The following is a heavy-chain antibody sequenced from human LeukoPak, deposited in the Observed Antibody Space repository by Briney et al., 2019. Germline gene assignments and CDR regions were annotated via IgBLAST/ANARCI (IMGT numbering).Heavy chain of an antibody. D-gene: IGHD5-24*01. V-gene: IGHV4-4*07. CDR2: IYTSGST. Sequence: MSSETLSLTCTVSGGSISSYYWSWIRQPAGKGLEWIGRIYTSGSTNYNPSLKGRVTISPDTSKNHFSLRLNSVTAADTAVYYCARGGPDLAMATTIDYWGQGTLVTVSS. J-gene: IGHJ4*02. CDR1: GGSISSYY. CDR3: ARGGPDLAMATTIDY.